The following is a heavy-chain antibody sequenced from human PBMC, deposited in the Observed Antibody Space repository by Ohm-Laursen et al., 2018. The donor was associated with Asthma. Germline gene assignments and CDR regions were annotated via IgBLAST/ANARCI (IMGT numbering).Heavy chain of an antibody. J-gene: IGHJ6*02. CDR1: GYTFTSYD. Sequence: GSSVKVSCKASGYTFTSYDINWVRQATGQGLEWMGWMNPNSGNTGYAQKFQGRVTMTRNTSISTAYMELSSLRSEDTAVYYCARVSDHFYYYYGMDVWGQGTTVTVSS. CDR3: ARVSDHFYYYYGMDV. CDR2: MNPNSGNT. V-gene: IGHV1-8*01.